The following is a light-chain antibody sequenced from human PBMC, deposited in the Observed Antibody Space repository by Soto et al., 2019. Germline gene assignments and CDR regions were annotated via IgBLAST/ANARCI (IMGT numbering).Light chain of an antibody. Sequence: QSALTQPASVSGSPGQSITISCTGTSSDDGSYNLVSWYQQYPGKAPNLMIFEDDERPSGVSNRFSGSKSGNTASLTISGRQAEDEADYYCYSYAGRSTSVFRGGTKLTVL. CDR1: SSDDGSYNL. J-gene: IGLJ2*01. CDR3: YSYAGRSTSV. V-gene: IGLV2-23*01. CDR2: EDD.